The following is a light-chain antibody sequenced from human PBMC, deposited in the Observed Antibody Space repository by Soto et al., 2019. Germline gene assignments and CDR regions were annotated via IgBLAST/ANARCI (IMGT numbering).Light chain of an antibody. Sequence: EIVLTQSPGTLSLSPGERATLSCRASQSVTDNYLAWYQHKPGQAPRLLIYDASTRATAISDRFSGSGSGTDFTLAISSLEPEDCAVYYCQQYGTSPYAFGQGTKREIK. J-gene: IGKJ2*01. CDR1: QSVTDNY. CDR2: DAS. V-gene: IGKV3-20*01. CDR3: QQYGTSPYA.